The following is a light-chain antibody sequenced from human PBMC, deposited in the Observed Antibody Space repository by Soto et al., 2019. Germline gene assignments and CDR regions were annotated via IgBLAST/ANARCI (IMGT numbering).Light chain of an antibody. J-gene: IGKJ4*01. CDR2: DAS. V-gene: IGKV3-11*01. CDR1: QSVSSY. CDR3: QQRSNWPPLT. Sequence: EIVLTQSPATLSLSPGERATLSCRASQSVSSYLAWYQQKPGQAPRLLIYDASNRATGIPARFSGSGSGTDFPLHISSLEPEDFAVYYCQQRSNWPPLTFGGGTKVEIK.